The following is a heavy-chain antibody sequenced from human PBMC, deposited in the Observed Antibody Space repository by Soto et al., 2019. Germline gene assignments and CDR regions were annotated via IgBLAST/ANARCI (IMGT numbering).Heavy chain of an antibody. J-gene: IGHJ6*02. D-gene: IGHD2-21*01. V-gene: IGHV1-69*13. CDR1: GGTFNDYA. Sequence: SVKVSCKASGGTFNDYAFSWVRQAPGQGLEWMGGIIPIFGATNYAQLFQGRLTITAGESTRTLYMELGSLRSDDTAVYYCAIADSNHHNDMDVWCQGTRVTV. CDR2: IIPIFGAT. CDR3: AIADSNHHNDMDV.